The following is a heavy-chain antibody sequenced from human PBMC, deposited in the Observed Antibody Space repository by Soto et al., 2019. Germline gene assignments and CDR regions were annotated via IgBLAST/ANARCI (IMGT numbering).Heavy chain of an antibody. CDR3: ARDESTNGVSGSLDY. V-gene: IGHV1-46*01. CDR1: GYTFTSYY. J-gene: IGHJ4*02. D-gene: IGHD2-8*01. CDR2: INPSGGST. Sequence: QVQLVQSGAEVKKPGASVKVSCKASGYTFTSYYMHWVRQAPGQGLEWMGIINPSGGSTSYAQKFQGRVTMTGDTSTSTVYMELSSLRSEDTAVYYCARDESTNGVSGSLDYWGQGTLVTVSS.